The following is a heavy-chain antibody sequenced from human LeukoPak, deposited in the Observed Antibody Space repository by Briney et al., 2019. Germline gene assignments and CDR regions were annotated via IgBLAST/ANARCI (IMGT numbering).Heavy chain of an antibody. CDR2: IYYSGRT. D-gene: IGHD2-2*01. Sequence: PSQTLSLTCTVSGGSISSGGYYWSWLRQHPGKGLEWIGYIYYSGRTYYNPSLKSRVTISVDTSKNQFSLKLSSVTAADTAVYYCARAGRCSSTSCSGWFDHWGQGTLVTVSS. CDR1: GGSISSGGYY. CDR3: ARAGRCSSTSCSGWFDH. V-gene: IGHV4-31*03. J-gene: IGHJ5*02.